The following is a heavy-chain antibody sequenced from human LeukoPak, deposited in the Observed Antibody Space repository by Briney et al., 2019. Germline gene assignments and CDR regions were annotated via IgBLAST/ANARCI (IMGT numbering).Heavy chain of an antibody. V-gene: IGHV4-59*08. CDR2: IYYSGST. CDR3: ARGVSYYDSSGYYDEYFQH. D-gene: IGHD3-22*01. CDR1: GGSISSYY. Sequence: SETLSLTCTVSGGSISSYYWSWIRQPPGKGLEWIGYIYYSGSTNYNPSLKSRVTISVDTSKNQFSLKLSSVTAADTAVYYCARGVSYYDSSGYYDEYFQHWGQGTLVTVSS. J-gene: IGHJ1*01.